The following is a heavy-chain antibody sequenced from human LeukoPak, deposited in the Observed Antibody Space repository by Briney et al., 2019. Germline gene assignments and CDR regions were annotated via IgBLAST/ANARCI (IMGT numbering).Heavy chain of an antibody. V-gene: IGHV1-2*02. CDR1: GYTFTDYY. CDR3: AREGYSSSRGFFDP. CDR2: SNRNRCGT. D-gene: IGHD6-6*01. J-gene: IGHJ5*02. Sequence: GASVKVSCKASGYTFTDYYRHWVRQAPGQGLEWMGWSNRNRCGTNYAQKCQGSFTINRDTSISTDYIGLSTQRSDVTAGYNCAREGYSSSRGFFDPWGQGTLVTVSS.